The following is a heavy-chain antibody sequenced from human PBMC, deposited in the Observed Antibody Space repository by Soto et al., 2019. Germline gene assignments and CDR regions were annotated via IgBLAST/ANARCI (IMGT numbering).Heavy chain of an antibody. J-gene: IGHJ3*02. CDR3: AKAWFSGSIGDAFDI. V-gene: IGHV3-30*18. Sequence: QVQLVESGGGVVQPGRSLRLSCAASGFTFSSYGMQWVRQAPGKGLEWVAVISYDGSNKYYADSVKGRFTISRDNSKNTLYLQMNSLRAEDTAVYYCAKAWFSGSIGDAFDIWGQGTMVTVSS. CDR2: ISYDGSNK. CDR1: GFTFSSYG. D-gene: IGHD3-22*01.